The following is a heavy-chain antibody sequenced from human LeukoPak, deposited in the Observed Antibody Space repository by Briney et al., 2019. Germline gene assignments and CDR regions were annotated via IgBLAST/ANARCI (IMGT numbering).Heavy chain of an antibody. V-gene: IGHV4-4*09. Sequence: PSETLSLTCTVSGGSISSYYWSWVRQPPGKGLEWIGYIYTSGSTNYNPSLKSRVTISVDTSKDQFSLKLSSVTAADTAVYYCARSYSSSSHSDYWGRGTLVTVSS. CDR1: GGSISSYY. CDR2: IYTSGST. D-gene: IGHD6-6*01. CDR3: ARSYSSSSHSDY. J-gene: IGHJ4*02.